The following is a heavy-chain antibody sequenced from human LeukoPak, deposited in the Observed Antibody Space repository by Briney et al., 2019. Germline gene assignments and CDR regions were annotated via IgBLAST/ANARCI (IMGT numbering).Heavy chain of an antibody. Sequence: SETLSLTCTVSGVSISSGDYYWSWIRQPPGKGLEWIGYTFYSGSTYYNPSLKSRVTISVDTSKNQFSLKLSSVTAADTAVYYCARPYYYDSRIDPWGQGTRVTVSS. CDR2: TFYSGST. J-gene: IGHJ5*02. V-gene: IGHV4-30-4*01. D-gene: IGHD3-22*01. CDR1: GVSISSGDYY. CDR3: ARPYYYDSRIDP.